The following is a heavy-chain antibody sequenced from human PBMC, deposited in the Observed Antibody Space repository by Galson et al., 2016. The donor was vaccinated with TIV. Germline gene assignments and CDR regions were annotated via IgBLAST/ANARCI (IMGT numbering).Heavy chain of an antibody. CDR2: IYESGTT. CDR1: GYAIKSGYY. V-gene: IGHV4-38-2*02. J-gene: IGHJ4*02. D-gene: IGHD2-2*01. Sequence: ETLSLPCAVSGYAIKSGYYWGWIRQPPGKGLQWIGSIYESGTTYYNPPLKSRLTMSVDTSKNQFSLQLSSVTAADKAIYYCARDRPAVVGPLDWGQGTLVTVSS. CDR3: ARDRPAVVGPLD.